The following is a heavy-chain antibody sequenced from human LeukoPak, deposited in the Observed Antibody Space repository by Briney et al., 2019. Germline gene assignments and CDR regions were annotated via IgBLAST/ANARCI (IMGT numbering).Heavy chain of an antibody. V-gene: IGHV4-59*01. CDR3: ARQLYSSGWAFDY. Sequence: PSETLSLTCTVSGVSISSYYWSWIRQPPGKGLEWIGYIYYSGSTNYNPSLKSRVTISVDTSKNQFSLKPSSVTAADTAVYYCARQLYSSGWAFDYWGQGTLVTVSS. CDR2: IYYSGST. J-gene: IGHJ4*02. CDR1: GVSISSYY. D-gene: IGHD6-19*01.